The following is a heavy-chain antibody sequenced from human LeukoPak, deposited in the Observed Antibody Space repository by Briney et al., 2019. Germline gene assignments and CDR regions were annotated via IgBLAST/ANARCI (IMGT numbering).Heavy chain of an antibody. CDR1: GFTFSSYG. V-gene: IGHV3-30*02. CDR2: IRYDGSNK. D-gene: IGHD6-19*01. CDR3: AASYSSGWSLDY. Sequence: GGSLRLSCAASGFTFSSYGMHRVRQAPGKGLEWVAFIRYDGSNKYYADSVKGRFTISRDNSKNTLYLQMNSLRAEDTAVYYCAASYSSGWSLDYWGQGTLVTVSS. J-gene: IGHJ4*02.